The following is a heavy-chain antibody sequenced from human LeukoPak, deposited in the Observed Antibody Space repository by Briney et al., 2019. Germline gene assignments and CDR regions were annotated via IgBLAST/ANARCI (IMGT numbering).Heavy chain of an antibody. CDR1: GFTFSTYA. V-gene: IGHV3-23*01. J-gene: IGHJ4*02. CDR2: ISGSGGST. Sequence: GSLRLSCAASGFTFSTYAMSWVSQAPGKGLEWVSAISGSGGSTYYADSVKGRFTISRDNAKNSLYLQMNSLRAEDTAVYYCARDYDSSGYYYPVYEYWGQGTLVTATS. CDR3: ARDYDSSGYYYPVYEY. D-gene: IGHD3-22*01.